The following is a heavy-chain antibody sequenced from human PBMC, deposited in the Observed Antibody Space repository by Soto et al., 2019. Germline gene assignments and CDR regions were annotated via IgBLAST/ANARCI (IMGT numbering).Heavy chain of an antibody. Sequence: ASVKVSCKASGYTFTSYAMHWVRQAPGQRLEWMGWTNAGNGNTKYSQKFQGRVTITRDTSASTAYMELSSLRSEDTAVYYCARDSKGYDFWSGYPGNYGMDVWGQGTTVTVSS. CDR1: GYTFTSYA. D-gene: IGHD3-3*01. J-gene: IGHJ6*02. CDR3: ARDSKGYDFWSGYPGNYGMDV. CDR2: TNAGNGNT. V-gene: IGHV1-3*01.